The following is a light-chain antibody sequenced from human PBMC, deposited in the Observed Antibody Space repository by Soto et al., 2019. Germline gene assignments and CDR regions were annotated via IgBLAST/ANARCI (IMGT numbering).Light chain of an antibody. V-gene: IGLV2-8*01. CDR2: EVS. CDR1: SSDVGGYNY. CDR3: SSYAGSNNYV. J-gene: IGLJ1*01. Sequence: QSVLTQPPSASGSPGQSVTISCTGTSSDVGGYNYVSWYQQHPGKAPKLMIYEVSERPSGVPDRFSGSKSGNTASLTVSGLQAEDEADYYCSSYAGSNNYVLGTGTQLTVL.